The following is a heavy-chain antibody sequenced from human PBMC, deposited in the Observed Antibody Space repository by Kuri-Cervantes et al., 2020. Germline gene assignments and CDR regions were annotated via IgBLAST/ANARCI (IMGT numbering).Heavy chain of an antibody. Sequence: ASVKVSCKASGYTFTGYYMHWVRQAPGQGLEWMGWINPNSGGTNYAQKFQGRVTTTTDESTSTAYMELSSLRSEDTAVYYCARVRGYCGGDCNSYYYYYMDVWGTGTTVTVSS. V-gene: IGHV1-2*02. CDR3: ARVRGYCGGDCNSYYYYYMDV. CDR1: GYTFTGYY. CDR2: INPNSGGT. J-gene: IGHJ6*03. D-gene: IGHD2-21*02.